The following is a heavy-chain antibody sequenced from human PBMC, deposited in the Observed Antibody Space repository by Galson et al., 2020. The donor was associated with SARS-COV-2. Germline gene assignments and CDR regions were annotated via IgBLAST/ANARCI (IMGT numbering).Heavy chain of an antibody. V-gene: IGHV3-30*18. J-gene: IGHJ6*02. CDR3: AKRPKLFEGGNEGMDV. Sequence: WGSLSLSCAASGFTFSNYDMHCFRQPPAKGLEWLAVISYQGSNTYYEDSLRGRFFISRDNSKNTLYLQMDSLTAADTAVYYCAKRPKLFEGGNEGMDVWGQGTTVTVSS. D-gene: IGHD1-1*01. CDR1: GFTFSNYD. CDR2: ISYQGSNT.